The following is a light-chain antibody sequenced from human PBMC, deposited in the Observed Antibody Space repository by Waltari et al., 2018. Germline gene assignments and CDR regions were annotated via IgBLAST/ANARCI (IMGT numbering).Light chain of an antibody. Sequence: DIQLTQSPSFLSASVGDRVTITCRASQGISSYLAWYQQKPGKAPKLLMYAASTLQSGVPSRFSGGGSGTEFTLTISSLHPEDFATYYCQQLKSYPITFGQGTRLEIK. J-gene: IGKJ5*01. CDR1: QGISSY. V-gene: IGKV1-9*01. CDR3: QQLKSYPIT. CDR2: AAS.